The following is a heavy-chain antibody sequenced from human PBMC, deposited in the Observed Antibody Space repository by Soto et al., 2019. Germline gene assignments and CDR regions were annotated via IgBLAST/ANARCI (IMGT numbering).Heavy chain of an antibody. V-gene: IGHV5-10-1*01. CDR3: ARRAGYSNGLDFDY. Sequence: PGESLKISCKGSGYSFSDYWITWVRQMPGKGLEWMGRIDPSASYTTYSPSLQGHVSISVDKSISIAYLQWSGLRASDTAMYYCARRAGYSNGLDFDYWGQGTLVTVSS. J-gene: IGHJ4*02. CDR1: GYSFSDYW. CDR2: IDPSASYT. D-gene: IGHD5-18*01.